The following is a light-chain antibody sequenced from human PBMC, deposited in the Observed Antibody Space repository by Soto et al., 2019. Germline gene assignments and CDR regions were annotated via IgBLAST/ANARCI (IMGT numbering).Light chain of an antibody. V-gene: IGKV1-9*01. CDR1: QSISCY. CDR2: AAS. Sequence: DIQLTQSPSFLSASVGDRVTLTCRASQSISCYLAWYQQKPGQAPKLLIYAASTLQSGVPSRFSGSGSGTEFTLTISSLQPEDFATYYCQQLNSYPLTFGPGTKVDIK. CDR3: QQLNSYPLT. J-gene: IGKJ3*01.